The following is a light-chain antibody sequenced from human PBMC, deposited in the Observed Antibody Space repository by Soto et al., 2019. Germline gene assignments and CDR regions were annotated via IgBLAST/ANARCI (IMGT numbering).Light chain of an antibody. CDR3: QQYGSSPLT. CDR1: QSISSTY. V-gene: IGKV3-20*01. J-gene: IGKJ1*01. CDR2: GAS. Sequence: EIVLTQSPGTLSLSPGERATLSCRASQSISSTYLAWYQQKPGQAPRLLIYGASDRATGIPDRFSGGGAGTDFTLSISRLEPEDFAVYYCQQYGSSPLTFGQGTKVEI.